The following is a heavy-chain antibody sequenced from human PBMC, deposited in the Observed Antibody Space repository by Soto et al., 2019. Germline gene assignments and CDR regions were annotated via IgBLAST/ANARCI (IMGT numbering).Heavy chain of an antibody. CDR2: LTNDVGYT. V-gene: IGHV3-11*01. CDR3: AKDRRDHNTRTAAFDV. CDR1: GFTFSGHY. J-gene: IGHJ3*01. Sequence: SGGSLRLSCKASGFTFSGHYMNWIRQAPGKGLERLAYLTNDVGYTYYADSVRGRFTIWRDNAKDSLYLQINDLRADDTGVYYCAKDRRDHNTRTAAFDVWGQGTKVTVS. D-gene: IGHD2-21*02.